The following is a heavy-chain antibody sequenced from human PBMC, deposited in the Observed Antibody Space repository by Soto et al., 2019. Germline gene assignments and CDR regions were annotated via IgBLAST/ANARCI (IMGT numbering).Heavy chain of an antibody. Sequence: QVQLVQSGAEVKKPGSSVKVSCKASGGTFSSYAIRWVRQAPGQGLDWMGGIITICGAANYAQKFQGRVTMTADESTSTAYMELRSLRSEDTAVYYCASHMAEVYSCYDYWFDTWGQGTLVTVSS. V-gene: IGHV1-69*01. J-gene: IGHJ5*02. CDR3: ASHMAEVYSCYDYWFDT. CDR2: IITICGAA. CDR1: GGTFSSYA. D-gene: IGHD5-12*01.